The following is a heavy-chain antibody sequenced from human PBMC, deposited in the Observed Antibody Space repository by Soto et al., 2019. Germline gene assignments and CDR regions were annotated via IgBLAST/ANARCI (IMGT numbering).Heavy chain of an antibody. CDR1: GYTFTGYY. Sequence: ASVKVSCKASGYTFTGYYMHWVRQAPGQGLEWMGWINPNSGGTNYAQKFQGWVTMTRDTSISTAYMELSRLRSDDTAVYYCARGEHCSSTSCYLGLYYYYGMDVWGQGTTVTVSS. D-gene: IGHD2-2*01. V-gene: IGHV1-2*04. CDR2: INPNSGGT. CDR3: ARGEHCSSTSCYLGLYYYYGMDV. J-gene: IGHJ6*02.